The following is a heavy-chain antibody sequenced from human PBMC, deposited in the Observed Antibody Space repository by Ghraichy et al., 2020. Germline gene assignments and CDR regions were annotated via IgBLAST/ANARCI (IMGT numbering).Heavy chain of an antibody. Sequence: GSLSLTCTVSGYSISSGYYWGWIRQPPGKGLEWIGSIYHSGSTYYNPSLKSRVTISVDTSKNQFSLKLSSVTAADTAVYYCARSKTRLGYCSSTSCSTNSFDPWGQGTLVTVSS. CDR1: GYSISSGYY. CDR2: IYHSGST. V-gene: IGHV4-38-2*02. CDR3: ARSKTRLGYCSSTSCSTNSFDP. D-gene: IGHD2-2*01. J-gene: IGHJ5*02.